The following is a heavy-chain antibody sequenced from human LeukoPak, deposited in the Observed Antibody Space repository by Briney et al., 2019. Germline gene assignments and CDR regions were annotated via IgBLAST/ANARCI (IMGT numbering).Heavy chain of an antibody. CDR1: GYTFTDYY. Sequence: GASVKASCKASGYTFTDYYIHWVRQAPGQGLEWMGWISPNSGVTHYAQKLQGRVTMTTDTSSSTAYMELSRVRYDDTAVYYCARDFQNKKWYGGPGYYFDYWGQGTLVTVSS. CDR3: ARDFQNKKWYGGPGYYFDY. CDR2: ISPNSGVT. J-gene: IGHJ4*02. V-gene: IGHV1-2*02. D-gene: IGHD1-26*01.